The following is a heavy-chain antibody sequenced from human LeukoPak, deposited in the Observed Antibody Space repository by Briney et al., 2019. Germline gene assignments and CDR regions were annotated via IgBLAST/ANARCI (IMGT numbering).Heavy chain of an antibody. D-gene: IGHD3-22*01. Sequence: QTGGSLRLSCAASGFTFSRYWMHWVRQAPGKGLVWVSRINGDGSTTSCADSVKGGFTISRDNAKNTLYLQMNSLRAEDTAVYYCATGNYYDSRGYYTFGHWGQGTLVTVSS. CDR3: ATGNYYDSRGYYTFGH. J-gene: IGHJ1*01. CDR2: INGDGSTT. V-gene: IGHV3-74*01. CDR1: GFTFSRYW.